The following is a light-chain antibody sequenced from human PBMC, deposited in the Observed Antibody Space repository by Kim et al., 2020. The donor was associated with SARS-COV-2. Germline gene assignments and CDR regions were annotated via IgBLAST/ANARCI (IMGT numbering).Light chain of an antibody. Sequence: AAVKLTCTLRSGHSSYAIAWHQQQPEKGPRYLVKLNSDGSHSKGDGIPDRFSGSSSGAERYLTISSLQSEDEADYYCQTWGTGFWVFGGGTKLTVL. CDR3: QTWGTGFWV. CDR2: LNSDGSH. V-gene: IGLV4-69*01. J-gene: IGLJ3*02. CDR1: SGHSSYA.